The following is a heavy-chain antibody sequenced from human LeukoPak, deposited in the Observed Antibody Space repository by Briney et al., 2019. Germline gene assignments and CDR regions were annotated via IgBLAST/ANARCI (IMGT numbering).Heavy chain of an antibody. V-gene: IGHV4-4*02. J-gene: IGHJ4*02. CDR2: IYDNGST. CDR3: ARTPTGYSYGYVDYFDY. CDR1: GGSISRSNW. Sequence: SETLSLTCAVSGGSISRSNWWSWVRQSPGKGLEWIGEIYDNGSTNYNPSLKSRVTISVDTSKNQFSLKLSSVTAADTAVYYCARTPTGYSYGYVDYFDYWGQGTLVTVSS. D-gene: IGHD5-18*01.